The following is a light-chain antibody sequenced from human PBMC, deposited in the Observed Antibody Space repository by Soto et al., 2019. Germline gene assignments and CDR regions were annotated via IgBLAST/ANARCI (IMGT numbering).Light chain of an antibody. J-gene: IGKJ5*01. CDR1: QSVSSN. CDR2: GAS. CDR3: QQYGSSPIT. V-gene: IGKV3-20*01. Sequence: EIVMTQSPATLSASPVERATLSGRASQSVSSNLAWYQQKPGQAPRLLIYGASTRATGIPDRFSGSGSGTDFTLTISRLEPEDFAVYYCQQYGSSPITFGKGTRLEIK.